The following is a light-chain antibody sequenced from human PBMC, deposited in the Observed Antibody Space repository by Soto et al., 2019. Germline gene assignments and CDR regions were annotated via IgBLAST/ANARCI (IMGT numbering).Light chain of an antibody. CDR2: DIS. V-gene: IGKV3-11*01. CDR3: QQRSSWPLT. Sequence: EIVLTQSPASLSLSPGERATLSCRASQSVGSLFAWYQQTPGQGPRLVIYDISKRATGVPARFSGSGFGTDVTLTISSLEPEDFAVYFCQQRSSWPLTFVGGTKLEI. CDR1: QSVGSL. J-gene: IGKJ4*01.